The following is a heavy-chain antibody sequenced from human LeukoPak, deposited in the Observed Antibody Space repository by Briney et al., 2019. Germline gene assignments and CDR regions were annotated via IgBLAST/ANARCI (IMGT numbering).Heavy chain of an antibody. V-gene: IGHV3-30-3*01. D-gene: IGHD3-22*01. J-gene: IGHJ1*01. CDR3: ARSYYDSTGYYLAEYFQH. CDR1: GFTFSSYA. CDR2: ISYDGSNK. Sequence: GGSLRLSCAASGFTFSSYAMHWVRQAPGKGLEWVAVISYDGSNKYYADSVKGRFSISRDNSKNTLYLQMNSLRPEDTAIYYCARSYYDSTGYYLAEYFQHWGQGTLVTVSS.